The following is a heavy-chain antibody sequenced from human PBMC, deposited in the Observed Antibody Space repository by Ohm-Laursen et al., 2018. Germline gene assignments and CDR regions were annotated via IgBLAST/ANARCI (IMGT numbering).Heavy chain of an antibody. CDR1: GGSVSSGSYY. D-gene: IGHD1-14*01. V-gene: IGHV4-61*01. J-gene: IGHJ5*02. Sequence: GTLSLTCTVSGGSVSSGSYYWSWIRQPPGKGLEWIGYIYYSGSTNYNPSLKSRVTISVDTSKNQFSLKLSSVTAADTAVYYCARGYNNNWFDPWGQGTLVTVSS. CDR2: IYYSGST. CDR3: ARGYNNNWFDP.